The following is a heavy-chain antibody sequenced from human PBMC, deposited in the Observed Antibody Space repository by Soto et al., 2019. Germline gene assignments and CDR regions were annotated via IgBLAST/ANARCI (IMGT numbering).Heavy chain of an antibody. J-gene: IGHJ6*02. D-gene: IGHD2-2*01. V-gene: IGHV1-69*12. CDR2: IIPIFGTA. CDR1: GGTFSSCA. CDR3: ARHVPAAGYYYGMDV. Sequence: QVQLVQSGAEVKKPGSSVKVSCKASGGTFSSCAISWVRQAPGQGLEWMGGIIPIFGTANYAQKFQGRVTITADESTGTDYMELSSLRSEDTAVYYCARHVPAAGYYYGMDVWGQGTTVTVSS.